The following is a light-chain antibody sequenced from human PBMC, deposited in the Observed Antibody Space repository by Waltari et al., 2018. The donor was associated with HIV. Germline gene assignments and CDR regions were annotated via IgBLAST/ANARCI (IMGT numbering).Light chain of an antibody. J-gene: IGLJ2*01. CDR1: IGFLTSGQF. Sequence: QAVVTQAPSLSLSPGEIVTLNCTSFIGFLTSGQFTFWFQMREVHDPRTLIYDTAKSHAWTPGRFAGSIVGGKATLTLLGAQPEDEGDYYCLISYNGVRVFGGGTKLTV. CDR3: LISYNGVRV. CDR2: DTA. V-gene: IGLV7-46*02.